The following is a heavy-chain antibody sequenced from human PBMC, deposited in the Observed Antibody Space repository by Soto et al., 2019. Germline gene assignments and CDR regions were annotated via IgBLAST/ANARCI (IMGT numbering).Heavy chain of an antibody. CDR2: IYYSGST. CDR3: ARDRLGYHNIDY. Sequence: KPSETLSLTCTVSGGSISSGGYYWSWIRQHPGKGLEWTGYIYYSGSTYYNPSLKSRVTISVDTSKNQFSLKLSSVTAADTAVYYCARDRLGYHNIDYWGQGTLVTVSS. J-gene: IGHJ4*02. D-gene: IGHD5-18*01. V-gene: IGHV4-31*03. CDR1: GGSISSGGYY.